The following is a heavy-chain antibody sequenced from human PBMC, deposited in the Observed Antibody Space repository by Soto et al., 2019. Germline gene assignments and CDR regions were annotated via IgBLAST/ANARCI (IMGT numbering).Heavy chain of an antibody. CDR2: ITSSSITI. D-gene: IGHD6-13*01. Sequence: EVQLVESGGGLVQPGGSLRLSCAASGFTFSSFSMNWVRQAPGKGLEWLSYITSSSITIYYADSVEGRFTISRDNAKISLYFQMNGLRDEDTAVYYCAKDSSSWNFDYWGQGALVTVSS. J-gene: IGHJ4*02. CDR1: GFTFSSFS. CDR3: AKDSSSWNFDY. V-gene: IGHV3-48*02.